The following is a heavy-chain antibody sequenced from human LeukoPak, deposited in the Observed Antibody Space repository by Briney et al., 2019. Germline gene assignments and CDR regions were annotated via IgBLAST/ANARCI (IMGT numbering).Heavy chain of an antibody. Sequence: SETLSLTCAVYSGSFSGYYGSWISQPRGKGLEWIGEINHSGSTNYNPSLKSRVTISVDTSKNQFSLKLSSVTAADTAVYYCARGYCSSISCYYYYGMDVWGQGTTVTVSS. D-gene: IGHD2-2*01. V-gene: IGHV4-34*01. J-gene: IGHJ6*02. CDR2: INHSGST. CDR1: SGSFSGYY. CDR3: ARGYCSSISCYYYYGMDV.